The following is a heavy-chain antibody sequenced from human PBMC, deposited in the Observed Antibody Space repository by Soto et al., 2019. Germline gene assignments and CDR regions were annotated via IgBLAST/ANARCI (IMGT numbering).Heavy chain of an antibody. CDR2: IFSNDEK. V-gene: IGHV2-26*01. J-gene: IGHJ4*02. Sequence: QVTLKESGPVLVKPTETLTLTCTVSGFSLSNARMGVSWIRQPPGKALEWLAHIFSNDEKSYSTSLKSRLTISKDTSKSQVVLTMTNMDPVDTATYYCARILLHYDILTGYYNVIDYWSQGTLVTVSS. CDR3: ARILLHYDILTGYYNVIDY. CDR1: GFSLSNARMG. D-gene: IGHD3-9*01.